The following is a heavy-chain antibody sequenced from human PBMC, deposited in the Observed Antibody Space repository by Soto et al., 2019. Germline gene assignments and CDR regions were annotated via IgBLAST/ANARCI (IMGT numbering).Heavy chain of an antibody. J-gene: IGHJ5*02. V-gene: IGHV3-74*01. Sequence: EVQVVESGGGLVQPGGSLRLSCAACGFIFNTYWMHWVRQAPGKGLVWISRINSDGSIADYADSVRGRITISRDNTKNTVYLQMNSLRVEDTAVYYCARAKASGTSALDPCGQGTLVTVSA. D-gene: IGHD3-10*01. CDR1: GFIFNTYW. CDR3: ARAKASGTSALDP. CDR2: INSDGSIA.